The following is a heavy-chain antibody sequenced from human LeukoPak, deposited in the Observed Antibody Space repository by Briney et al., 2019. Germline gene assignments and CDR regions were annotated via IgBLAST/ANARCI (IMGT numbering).Heavy chain of an antibody. CDR3: ARAFGGNPPRAFDI. CDR2: IRTTGSTI. D-gene: IGHD4-23*01. CDR1: GFTFSSYS. V-gene: IGHV3-48*04. J-gene: IGHJ3*02. Sequence: PGGSLRLSCATSGFTFSSYSMNWVRQAPGKGLEWVAYIRTTGSTIHYADSVKGRFTISRDNAINSLYLQMNSLRAEDTAVYYCARAFGGNPPRAFDIWGQGTVVTVSS.